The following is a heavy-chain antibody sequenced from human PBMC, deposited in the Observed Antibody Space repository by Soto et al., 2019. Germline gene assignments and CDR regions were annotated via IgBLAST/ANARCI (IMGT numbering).Heavy chain of an antibody. CDR1: GYTLTDLS. J-gene: IGHJ4*02. D-gene: IGHD2-15*01. CDR2: FDPEDGET. Sequence: ASVKVSCKVSGYTLTDLSMHWVRQAPGKGLEWMGGFDPEDGETIYAQKFQGRVTMTEDTSTDTAYMELSSLRSEDTAVYYCATEIGYCSGGSCYSGFDYWGQGTLVTVSS. CDR3: ATEIGYCSGGSCYSGFDY. V-gene: IGHV1-24*01.